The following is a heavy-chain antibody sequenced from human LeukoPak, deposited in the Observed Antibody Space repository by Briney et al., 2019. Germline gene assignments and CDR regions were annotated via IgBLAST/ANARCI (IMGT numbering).Heavy chain of an antibody. CDR2: MNPNSGNT. CDR3: ARAIFGVVIAYYYYGMDV. V-gene: IGHV1-8*01. Sequence: ASLKVSCKASGYTFTSYDINWVRQATGQGLEWMGWMNPNSGNTGYAQKFQGRVTMTRNTSISTAYMELSSLRSEDTAVYYCARAIFGVVIAYYYYGMDVWGQGTTVTVSS. CDR1: GYTFTSYD. D-gene: IGHD3-3*01. J-gene: IGHJ6*02.